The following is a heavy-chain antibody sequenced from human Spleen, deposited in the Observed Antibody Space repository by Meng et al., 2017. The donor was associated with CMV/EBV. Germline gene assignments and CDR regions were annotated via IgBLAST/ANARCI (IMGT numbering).Heavy chain of an antibody. CDR1: GFTFDDYT. D-gene: IGHD5-12*01. J-gene: IGHJ6*02. CDR3: AKEGLPRGDYYYYGMDV. CDR2: ISWDGGST. V-gene: IGHV3-43*01. Sequence: GGSLRLSCAASGFTFDDYTMHWVRQAPGKGLEWVSLISWDGGSTYYADSAKGRFTISRDNSKNSLYLQMNSLRTEDTALYYCAKEGLPRGDYYYYGMDVWGQGTTVTVSS.